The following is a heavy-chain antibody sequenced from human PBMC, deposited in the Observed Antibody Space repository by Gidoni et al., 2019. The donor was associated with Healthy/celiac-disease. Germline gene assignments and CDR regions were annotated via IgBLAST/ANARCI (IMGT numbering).Heavy chain of an antibody. V-gene: IGHV4-61*02. J-gene: IGHJ5*02. CDR1: GGSISSGSYY. CDR2: IYTSGST. D-gene: IGHD3-16*01. CDR3: ARDRGRIDP. Sequence: QVQLQESGPGLVKPSQTLSLTCTVSGGSISSGSYYWRWIRQPAGKGLEWIGRIYTSGSTNYNPSLKSRVTISVDTSKNQFSLKLSSVTAADTAVYYCARDRGRIDPWGQGTLVTVSS.